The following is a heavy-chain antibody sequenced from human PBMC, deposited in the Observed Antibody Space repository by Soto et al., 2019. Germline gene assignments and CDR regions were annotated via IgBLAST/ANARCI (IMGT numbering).Heavy chain of an antibody. CDR2: ISYDGSNK. J-gene: IGHJ4*02. Sequence: QVQLVESGGGVVQPGRSLRLSCAASGFTFSSYAMHWVRQAPGKGLEWVAVISYDGSNKYYADSVKGRFTISRDNSKNTLYLQMNSLRAEDTAVYYCARDPKHLIAVAGAIFDYWGQGTLVTVSS. D-gene: IGHD6-19*01. CDR3: ARDPKHLIAVAGAIFDY. V-gene: IGHV3-30-3*01. CDR1: GFTFSSYA.